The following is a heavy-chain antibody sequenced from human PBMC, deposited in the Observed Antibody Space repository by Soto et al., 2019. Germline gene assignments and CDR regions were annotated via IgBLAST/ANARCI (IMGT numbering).Heavy chain of an antibody. CDR1: GFTFSSYA. D-gene: IGHD4-4*01. J-gene: IGHJ2*01. V-gene: IGHV3-23*01. CDR3: AKVSRLQYPAFYWYFDL. Sequence: EVQLLESGGGLVQPGGSLRVSCAASGFTFSSYAMSWVRQLPGKGLEWVSGISGAGRSTYYADSVKGRFTISRDNSENTLYLQMNSLRAEDTAVYFCAKVSRLQYPAFYWYFDLWGSGTLVTVSS. CDR2: ISGAGRST.